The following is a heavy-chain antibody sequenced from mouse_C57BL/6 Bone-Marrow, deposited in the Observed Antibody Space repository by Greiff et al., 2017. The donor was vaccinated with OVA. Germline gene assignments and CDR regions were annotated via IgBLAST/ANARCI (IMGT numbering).Heavy chain of an antibody. D-gene: IGHD3-1*01. CDR2: IYPGGGYT. CDR1: GYTFTNYW. CDR3: ARSGGYSFDY. J-gene: IGHJ2*01. Sequence: QVQLKESGAELVRPGTSVKMSCKASGYTFTNYWIGWAKQRPGHGLEWIGDIYPGGGYTNYNEKFKGKVTLTADKSSSTAYMQFSSLTSEDSAIYYCARSGGYSFDYWGQGTTLTVSS. V-gene: IGHV1-63*01.